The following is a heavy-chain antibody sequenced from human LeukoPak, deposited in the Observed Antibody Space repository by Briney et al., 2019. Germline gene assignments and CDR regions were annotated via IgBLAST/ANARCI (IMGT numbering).Heavy chain of an antibody. J-gene: IGHJ1*01. D-gene: IGHD4-11*01. Sequence: ASVKVSCKASGYTFTNYGVSWARQAPGQGLEWMGWISAYNGYTNYAQKFQFRVTMTTDTSTSTAYMELRSLTSDDTAVYYCARDKAVTTELTQYFQHWGQGTLVTVSS. CDR3: ARDKAVTTELTQYFQH. CDR1: GYTFTNYG. CDR2: ISAYNGYT. V-gene: IGHV1-18*01.